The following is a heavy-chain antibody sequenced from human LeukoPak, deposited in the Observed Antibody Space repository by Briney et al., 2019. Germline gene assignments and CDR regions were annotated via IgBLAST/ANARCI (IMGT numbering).Heavy chain of an antibody. Sequence: GGSLRLSCAASGFTFSSYWMHWVRHAPGKGLVWVSRINSDGSSTSYADSVKGRFTISRDNAKNTLYLQMNSLRAEDTAVYYCAIVVVTNYYYGMDVWGQGTMVTVSS. CDR1: GFTFSSYW. J-gene: IGHJ6*02. D-gene: IGHD2-15*01. CDR2: INSDGSST. V-gene: IGHV3-74*01. CDR3: AIVVVTNYYYGMDV.